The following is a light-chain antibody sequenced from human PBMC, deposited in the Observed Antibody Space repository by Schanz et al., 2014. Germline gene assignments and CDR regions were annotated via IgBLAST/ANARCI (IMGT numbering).Light chain of an antibody. Sequence: EIVMTQSPATLSVSPGERATLSCRASQSVSGSYLAWYQQKPGQAPRLLIYGASSRATGIPDRFSGSGSGTDFTLTISRLEPEDFAMYYCQQYGGSYTFGQGTKLEIK. V-gene: IGKV3-20*01. J-gene: IGKJ2*01. CDR2: GAS. CDR3: QQYGGSYT. CDR1: QSVSGSY.